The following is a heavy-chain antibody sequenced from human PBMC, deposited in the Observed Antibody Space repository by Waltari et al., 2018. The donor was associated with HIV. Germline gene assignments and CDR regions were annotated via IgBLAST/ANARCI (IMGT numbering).Heavy chain of an antibody. J-gene: IGHJ6*02. D-gene: IGHD2-2*01. CDR2: INPNSGGT. V-gene: IGHV1-2*02. CDR3: ARRIVVVPDYYGMDV. Sequence: QVQLLLSGAEVKKPGSSVKVSCKASGYTFTGSYMPWVWQAPGQGLEWMGWINPNSGGTNYAQKFQGRVTMTRDTSISTAYMELSRLRSDDTAVYYCARRIVVVPDYYGMDVWGQGTTVTVSS. CDR1: GYTFTGSY.